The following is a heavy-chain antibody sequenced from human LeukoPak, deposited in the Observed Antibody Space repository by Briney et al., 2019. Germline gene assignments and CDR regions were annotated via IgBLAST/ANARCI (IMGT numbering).Heavy chain of an antibody. CDR2: IYTSGST. D-gene: IGHD3-22*01. CDR1: GGSISSGSYY. Sequence: SQTLSLTCTVSGGSISSGSYYWSWIRRPAGKGLEWIGRIYTSGSTNYNPSLRSRVTISVDTSKNQFSLKLSSVTAADTAVYYCARTSSGVSDGMDVWGQGTTVTVSS. CDR3: ARTSSGVSDGMDV. J-gene: IGHJ6*02. V-gene: IGHV4-61*02.